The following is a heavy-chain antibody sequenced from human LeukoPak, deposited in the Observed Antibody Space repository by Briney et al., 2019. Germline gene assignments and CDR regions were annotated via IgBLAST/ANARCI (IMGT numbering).Heavy chain of an antibody. J-gene: IGHJ5*02. CDR3: AKDATPRNAIWDYFDL. D-gene: IGHD1-7*01. CDR2: VGGGDDA. CDR1: GISFNIHA. V-gene: IGHV3-23*01. Sequence: GGSLRLSCAASGISFNIHAMHWVRQAPGKGLEWVSSVGGGDDAHYADSVKGRFTVSRDDSKNTGYLQMNTLRGEDTAMYYCAKDATPRNAIWDYFDLWGQGTLVTVSS.